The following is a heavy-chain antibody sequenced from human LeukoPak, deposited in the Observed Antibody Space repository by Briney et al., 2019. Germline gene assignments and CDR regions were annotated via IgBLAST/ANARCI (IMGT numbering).Heavy chain of an antibody. CDR1: GFTFSSYA. D-gene: IGHD1-26*01. CDR3: ADSIVGATAFDY. V-gene: IGHV3-23*01. Sequence: PGGSLRLSCAASGFTFSSYAMSWVRQAPGKGLEWVSAISGSGGSTYYADSVKGRFTISRDNSKSTLYLQMNSLRAEDTAVYYCADSIVGATAFDYWGQGTLVTVSS. J-gene: IGHJ4*02. CDR2: ISGSGGST.